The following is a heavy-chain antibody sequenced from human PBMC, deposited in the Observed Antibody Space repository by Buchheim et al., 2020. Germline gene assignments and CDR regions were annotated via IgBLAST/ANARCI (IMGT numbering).Heavy chain of an antibody. CDR3: ARGRGYFYSNEDNWPDP. CDR2: IRSKANSYAT. D-gene: IGHD1-1*01. CDR1: GFTFSGSA. V-gene: IGHV3-73*01. J-gene: IGHJ5*02. Sequence: EVQLVESGGGLVQPGGSLKLSCAASGFTFSGSAMHWVRQASGKGLEWVGRIRSKANSYATAYAASVKGRFTISRDDSKNTAYLQMNSLKTEDTAVYYCARGRGYFYSNEDNWPDPWGQGTL.